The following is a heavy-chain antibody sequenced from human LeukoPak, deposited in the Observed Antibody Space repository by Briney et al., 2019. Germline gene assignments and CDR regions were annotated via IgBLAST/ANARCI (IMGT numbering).Heavy chain of an antibody. CDR3: ARGDYAFDI. Sequence: PGGSLRLSCAASGFTFTTYWMHWVRQAPGKGLVWVSRITTDGSSASYADSVKGRFTISRDTAKNTLYLQMNSLRAEDTAVYYCARGDYAFDIWGQGTMVTVSS. D-gene: IGHD2-21*01. V-gene: IGHV3-74*01. CDR1: GFTFTTYW. J-gene: IGHJ3*02. CDR2: ITTDGSSA.